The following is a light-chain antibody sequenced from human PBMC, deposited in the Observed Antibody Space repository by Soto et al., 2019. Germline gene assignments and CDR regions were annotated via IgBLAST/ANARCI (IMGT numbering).Light chain of an antibody. V-gene: IGKV1-5*01. Sequence: DIQMTQSPSTLSASVGDRVTITCRASQSISYWLAWYQQKPGKAPKLLIYDASSLESGVPSRFSGSGSGTEFTLTISSLQPDDFATYYCQQYNSYPWTFGQGTKWIS. CDR1: QSISYW. CDR3: QQYNSYPWT. CDR2: DAS. J-gene: IGKJ1*01.